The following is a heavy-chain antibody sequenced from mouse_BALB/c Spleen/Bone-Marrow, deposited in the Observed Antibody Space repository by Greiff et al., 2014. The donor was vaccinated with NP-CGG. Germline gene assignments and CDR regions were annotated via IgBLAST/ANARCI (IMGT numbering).Heavy chain of an antibody. J-gene: IGHJ2*01. CDR3: ARWTTLRDY. CDR2: ILPGSGST. CDR1: GYTFSSYW. V-gene: IGHV1-9*01. Sequence: VQLQQSGAELMKPGASVKISCTATGYTFSSYWIQWVKQRPGHGLEWIGEILPGSGSTNYNEKFKGKATFTADTSSNTAYMQLSSLTSEDSAVYYCARWTTLRDYWGQGTTLTVSS. D-gene: IGHD1-1*01.